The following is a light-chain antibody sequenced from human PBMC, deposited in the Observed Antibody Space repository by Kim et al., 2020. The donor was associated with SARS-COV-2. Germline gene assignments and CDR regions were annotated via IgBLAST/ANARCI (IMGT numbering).Light chain of an antibody. Sequence: QSVLTQPPSVSGAPGQRVTISCTGSSSNIGAGYDVHWYQHLPRTAPKLLMYGDNNRPSGVPDRFSGSKSGTSASLAITGLQAEDEADYYCQSYDSSLSGYVFGTGTKVTVL. CDR2: GDN. CDR3: QSYDSSLSGYV. J-gene: IGLJ1*01. V-gene: IGLV1-40*01. CDR1: SSNIGAGYD.